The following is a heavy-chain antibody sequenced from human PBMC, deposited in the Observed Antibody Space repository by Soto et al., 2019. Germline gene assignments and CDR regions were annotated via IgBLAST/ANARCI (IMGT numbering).Heavy chain of an antibody. V-gene: IGHV4-34*01. D-gene: IGHD4-17*01. CDR1: GGSFSGYY. Sequence: SETLSLTCAVYGGSFSGYYWSWIRQPPGKGLEWIGEINHSGSTNYNPSLKSRVTISVDTSKNQFSLKLSSVTAADTAVYYCARADYGDYFDYWGQGTLVTVSS. CDR3: ARADYGDYFDY. J-gene: IGHJ4*02. CDR2: INHSGST.